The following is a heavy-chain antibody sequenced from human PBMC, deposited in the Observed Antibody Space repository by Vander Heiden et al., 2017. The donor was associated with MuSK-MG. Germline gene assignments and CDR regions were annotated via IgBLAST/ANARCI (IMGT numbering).Heavy chain of an antibody. V-gene: IGHV4-34*01. CDR1: GGSFNGYW. CDR2: INHSGST. CDR3: ARGAEKCNSTKCPRFILSLYSYYFYMDV. D-gene: IGHD2-2*01. Sequence: QVQLEQWGAGLLKPSETLSLTCAVYGGSFNGYWWSWIRQTPGKGLEWIGDINHSGSTNYSPSLGSRATMSVDTSKNQFSLKVASLTAADTAVYYCARGAEKCNSTKCPRFILSLYSYYFYMDVWGKGTTVSVSS. J-gene: IGHJ6*03.